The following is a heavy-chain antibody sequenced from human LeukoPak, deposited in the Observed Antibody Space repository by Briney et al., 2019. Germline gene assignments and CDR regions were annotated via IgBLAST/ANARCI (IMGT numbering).Heavy chain of an antibody. D-gene: IGHD3-22*01. CDR2: INPSGGST. V-gene: IGHV1-46*01. Sequence: ASVKLSCKASGYTFASYYMHWVRQAPGQGLEWMGIINPSGGSTSYAQKFQGRVTMTRDTSTSTVYMELSSLRSEDTAVYYCARALGYDSSGYTFDYWGQGTLVTVSS. J-gene: IGHJ4*02. CDR3: ARALGYDSSGYTFDY. CDR1: GYTFASYY.